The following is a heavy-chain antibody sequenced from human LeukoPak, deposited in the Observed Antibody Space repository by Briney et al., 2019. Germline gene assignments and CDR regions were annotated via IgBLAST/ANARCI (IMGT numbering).Heavy chain of an antibody. J-gene: IGHJ4*02. Sequence: GGSLRLSCAASGFTFSDYYMSWIRQAPGKGLEWVSYISSSSSYTNYADSVKGRFTISRDNAKNSLCLQMNSLRAEDTAVYYCARDPGYCSSTSCYGGGVDYWGQGTLVTVSS. CDR1: GFTFSDYY. D-gene: IGHD2-2*01. CDR2: ISSSSSYT. V-gene: IGHV3-11*06. CDR3: ARDPGYCSSTSCYGGGVDY.